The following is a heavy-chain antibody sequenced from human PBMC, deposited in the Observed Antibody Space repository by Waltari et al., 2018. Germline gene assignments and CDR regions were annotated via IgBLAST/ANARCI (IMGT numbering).Heavy chain of an antibody. Sequence: EVQLVESGGGLVQPGGSLRLSCAASGFSFSDYYMDWARQAPGKGPEWVGRSRNKANSYTTEYAASVKGRFTISRDDSKNSMYLQMNSLKTEDTAVYYCARGWRYSGSYYFDYWGQGNLVTISP. D-gene: IGHD1-26*01. CDR3: ARGWRYSGSYYFDY. CDR2: SRNKANSYTT. CDR1: GFSFSDYY. J-gene: IGHJ4*02. V-gene: IGHV3-72*01.